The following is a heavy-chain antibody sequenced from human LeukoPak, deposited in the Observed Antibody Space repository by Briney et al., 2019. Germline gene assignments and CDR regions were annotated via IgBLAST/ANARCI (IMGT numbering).Heavy chain of an antibody. CDR1: GGSFSSSDYY. D-gene: IGHD3-22*01. CDR2: IYYSGTT. Sequence: PSETLSLTCTVSGGSFSSSDYYWGWIRQPPGKGLEWIGSIYYSGTTYYNPSLKSRVTISVDTSKKQFSLKLRSVTAADTAVYYCARASYYYDSSGYYGYDYWGQGTLVTVSS. J-gene: IGHJ4*02. CDR3: ARASYYYDSSGYYGYDY. V-gene: IGHV4-39*01.